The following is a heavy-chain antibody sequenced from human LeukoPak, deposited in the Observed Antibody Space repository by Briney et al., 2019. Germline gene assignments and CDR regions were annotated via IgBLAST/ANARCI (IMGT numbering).Heavy chain of an antibody. CDR3: AKVQQLINWFDP. CDR2: ISGSGGST. CDR1: GFTFSSYA. V-gene: IGHV3-23*01. Sequence: LTGGSLRLSCAASGFTFSSYAMSWVRQALGKGLEWVSAISGSGGSTYYADSVKGRFTISRDNSKNTLYLQMNSLRAEDTAVYYCAKVQQLINWFDPWGQGTLVTVSS. J-gene: IGHJ5*02. D-gene: IGHD6-13*01.